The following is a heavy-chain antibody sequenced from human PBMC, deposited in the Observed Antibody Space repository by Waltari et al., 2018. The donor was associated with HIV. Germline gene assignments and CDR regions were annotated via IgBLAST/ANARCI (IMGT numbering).Heavy chain of an antibody. Sequence: QVQLQESGPGLVKPSETLSLTCTVPAGSLSSYSWSWFRQPPGTGLEWVGCMYWSWSRQPPGKGLEWIGYIYYSGSTNYNPSLKSRVTISVDTSKNQFSLKLSSVTAADTAVYYCARTGTIDYWGQGTLVTVSS. V-gene: IGHV4-61*08. CDR1: AGSLSSYSWSWFRQPPGTGLEWVGCMY. CDR3: ARTGTIDY. J-gene: IGHJ4*02. D-gene: IGHD1-1*01. CDR2: IYYSGST.